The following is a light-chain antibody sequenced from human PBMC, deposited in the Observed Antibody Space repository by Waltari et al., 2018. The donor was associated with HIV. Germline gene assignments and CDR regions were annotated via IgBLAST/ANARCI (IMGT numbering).Light chain of an antibody. CDR2: NND. CDR3: ASWDDKLDGWV. Sequence: QSLLPQPPSASGTPGQWVPISCSGSYSNIGSHTVNWHQQLPGSAPRALIYNNDQRPSGVPDRFSGSKSGTSASLAISGLQSEDQGDYYCASWDDKLDGWVFGGGTRLTVL. J-gene: IGLJ3*02. V-gene: IGLV1-44*01. CDR1: YSNIGSHT.